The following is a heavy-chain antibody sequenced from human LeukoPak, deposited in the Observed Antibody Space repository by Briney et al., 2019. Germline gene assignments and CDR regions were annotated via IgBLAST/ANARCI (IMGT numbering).Heavy chain of an antibody. J-gene: IGHJ4*02. V-gene: IGHV1-69-2*01. CDR1: GYTFTDYY. CDR3: ATVPPPLSTVTTRPIDY. D-gene: IGHD4-11*01. CDR2: VDPEDGET. Sequence: ASVKVSCKVSGYTFTDYYMHWVQQAPGKGLEWMGLVDPEDGETIYAEKFQGRVTITADTSTDTAYMGLSSLRSEDTAVYYCATVPPPLSTVTTRPIDYWGQGTLVTVSS.